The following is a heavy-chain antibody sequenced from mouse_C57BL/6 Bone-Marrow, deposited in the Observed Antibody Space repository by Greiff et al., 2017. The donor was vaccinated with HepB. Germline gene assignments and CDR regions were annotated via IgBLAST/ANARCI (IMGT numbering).Heavy chain of an antibody. CDR3: ARVYDYYWYFDV. V-gene: IGHV3-6*01. J-gene: IGHJ1*03. CDR2: ISYDGSN. D-gene: IGHD2-4*01. CDR1: GYSITSGYY. Sequence: EVQLQESGPGLVKPSQSLSLTCSVTGYSITSGYYWNWIRQFPGNKLEWMGYISYDGSNNYNPSLKNRISITRDTSKNQFFLKLNSVTTEDTATYYWARVYDYYWYFDVWGTGTTVTVSS.